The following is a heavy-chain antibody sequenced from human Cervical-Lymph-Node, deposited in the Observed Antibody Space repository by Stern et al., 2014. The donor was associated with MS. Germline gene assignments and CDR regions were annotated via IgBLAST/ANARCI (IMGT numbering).Heavy chain of an antibody. CDR2: MNPDSGDT. CDR1: GYTFTSDD. V-gene: IGHV1-8*01. CDR3: TKAWDS. J-gene: IGHJ4*02. Sequence: QVQLEQSGAEVKKPGASVTVSCKTSGYTFTSDDINWVRQASGQGLEWMGGMNPDSGDTSYRQTIQGRLPITHDTSRSQAYMALTALKSEDTAVYYWTKAWDSWGRGTLVIVSS.